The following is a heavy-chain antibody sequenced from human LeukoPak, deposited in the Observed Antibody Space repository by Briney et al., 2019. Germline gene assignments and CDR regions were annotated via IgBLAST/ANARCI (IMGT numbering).Heavy chain of an antibody. CDR3: AARRYCSSTSCYLGPYGMDV. Sequence: PSETLSLTCTVSGGSISSYYWSWIRQPPGKGLEWIGYIYYSGSTNYNPSLKSRVTISVDTSKNQFSLKLSSVTAADTAVYYCAARRYCSSTSCYLGPYGMDVWGQGTTVTVSS. CDR2: IYYSGST. J-gene: IGHJ6*02. V-gene: IGHV4-59*01. CDR1: GGSISSYY. D-gene: IGHD2-2*01.